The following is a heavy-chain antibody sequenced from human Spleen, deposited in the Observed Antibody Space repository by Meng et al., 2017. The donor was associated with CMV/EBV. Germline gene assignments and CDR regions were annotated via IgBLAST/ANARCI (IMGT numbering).Heavy chain of an antibody. CDR1: GYSFPSYW. D-gene: IGHD1-7*01. CDR2: IYPGDSDT. J-gene: IGHJ4*02. V-gene: IGHV5-51*01. CDR3: ARQAGTTTPMDY. Sequence: CTGSGYSFPSYWIGWVRQMPGKGLEWMGIIYPGDSDTSYSPSFQGQVTISADKSISTAYLQWSSLKASDTAMYYCARQAGTTTPMDYWGQGTLVTVSS.